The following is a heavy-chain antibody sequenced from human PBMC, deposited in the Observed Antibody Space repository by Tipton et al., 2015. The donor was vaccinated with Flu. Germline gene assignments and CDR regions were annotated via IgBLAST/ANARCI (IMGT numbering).Heavy chain of an antibody. CDR3: AREWLDYYFDY. CDR1: GFTFSSYG. D-gene: IGHD6-19*01. CDR2: MWYDGSHE. J-gene: IGHJ4*02. V-gene: IGHV3-33*01. Sequence: SLRLSCAASGFTFSSYGLHWVRQAPGKGLEWVAGMWYDGSHEYYADSVKGRFTISRDNSKNRLNLQMTSLRADDTAMYYCAREWLDYYFDYWGRGTLVTVSS.